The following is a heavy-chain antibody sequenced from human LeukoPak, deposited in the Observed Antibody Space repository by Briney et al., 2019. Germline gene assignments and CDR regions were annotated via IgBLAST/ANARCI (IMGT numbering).Heavy chain of an antibody. D-gene: IGHD4-23*01. CDR2: ISSSSNNI. Sequence: PGGSLRLSCAASGFTFSSYSMDWVRQAPGKGLERVSSISSSSNNIYYADSVKGRFTISRDNGKNSLYLLMNSLRAEDTAVYYCVYGGGYFQHWGQGTLVTVFS. J-gene: IGHJ1*01. CDR3: VYGGGYFQH. CDR1: GFTFSSYS. V-gene: IGHV3-21*01.